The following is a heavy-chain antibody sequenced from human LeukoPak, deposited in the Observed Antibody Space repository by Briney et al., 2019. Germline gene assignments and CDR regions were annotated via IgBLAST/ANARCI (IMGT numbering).Heavy chain of an antibody. CDR2: ISGYNDNP. V-gene: IGHV1-18*01. CDR3: ARDDSAD. Sequence: ASVTVSCTASGYTFTNFGISWVRQAPGQGLEWMGWISGYNDNPNYAQKLQGRVTLTTDTSTSTAYMELRSLRYDDTAAYYCARDDSADWGQGTLVTVSS. D-gene: IGHD2-21*01. CDR1: GYTFTNFG. J-gene: IGHJ1*01.